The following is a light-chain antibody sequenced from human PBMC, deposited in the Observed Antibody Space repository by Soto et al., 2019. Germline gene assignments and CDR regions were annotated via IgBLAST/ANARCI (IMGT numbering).Light chain of an antibody. CDR1: QSISRW. Sequence: DIQMTQSPSALSASVGDRVTITCRTSQSISRWLAWYQQKPGKAPRLLIYDASYLERGVPSRFSGSGSGTDVTLTISDLQPDDLGTYYCQQYNNFWTFGPGTMVEI. J-gene: IGKJ1*01. CDR2: DAS. CDR3: QQYNNFWT. V-gene: IGKV1-5*01.